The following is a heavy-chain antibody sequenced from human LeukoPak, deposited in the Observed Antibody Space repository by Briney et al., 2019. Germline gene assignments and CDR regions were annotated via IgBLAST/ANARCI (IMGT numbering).Heavy chain of an antibody. J-gene: IGHJ6*02. Sequence: GESLKISCAASGFTFSNYEMNWVRQAAGKGLEWVSYISSSGSAKYYADSVKGRFTMSRDNVKNSLDLQMNSLRAEDTAVYYCARDAGAYDSSGYFRENYYYGMDVWGQGTTVTVSS. V-gene: IGHV3-48*03. CDR3: ARDAGAYDSSGYFRENYYYGMDV. CDR2: ISSSGSAK. CDR1: GFTFSNYE. D-gene: IGHD3-22*01.